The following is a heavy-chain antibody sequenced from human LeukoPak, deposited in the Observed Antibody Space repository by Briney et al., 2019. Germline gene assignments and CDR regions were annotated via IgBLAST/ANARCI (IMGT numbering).Heavy chain of an antibody. J-gene: IGHJ5*02. Sequence: ASVKVSCKASGYTFTSYAMHWVRQAPGQRLEWMGWINAGNGNTKYSQKFQGRVTITRDTSASTAYMELSSLRSEDTAVYYCARGTLRGLNWFDPWGQGTLVTVSS. CDR3: ARGTLRGLNWFDP. V-gene: IGHV1-3*01. CDR1: GYTFTSYA. D-gene: IGHD3-10*01. CDR2: INAGNGNT.